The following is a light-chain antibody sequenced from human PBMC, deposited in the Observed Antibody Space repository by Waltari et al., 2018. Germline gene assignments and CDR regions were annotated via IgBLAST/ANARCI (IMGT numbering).Light chain of an antibody. V-gene: IGLV1-44*01. Sequence: QSVLTQPPSASETSGQRVTISCSGSSSNIGSKTVNWYQQLPGTAPKLLIYSNDKRPSGFPERFSGSKSGTSASLAISGLQSEDEAEYYCAAWDDSLNAVVFGGGTKVTVL. CDR2: SND. CDR1: SSNIGSKT. CDR3: AAWDDSLNAVV. J-gene: IGLJ2*01.